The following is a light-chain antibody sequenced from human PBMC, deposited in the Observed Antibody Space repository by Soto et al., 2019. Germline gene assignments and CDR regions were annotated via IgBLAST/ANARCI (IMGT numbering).Light chain of an antibody. CDR3: SSYASSIHWV. Sequence: LTQPPSASGSPGQSVTISCTGTSSDVGGYNYVSWYQQHPGKAPKLMIYEVSTRPSGVPDRFSGSKSGNTASLTVSGLQAEDEADYYCSSYASSIHWVFVPRTKVTVL. CDR2: EVS. V-gene: IGLV2-8*01. J-gene: IGLJ1*01. CDR1: SSDVGGYNY.